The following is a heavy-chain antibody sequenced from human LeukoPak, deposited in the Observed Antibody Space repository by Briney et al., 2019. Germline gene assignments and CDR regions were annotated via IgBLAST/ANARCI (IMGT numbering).Heavy chain of an antibody. V-gene: IGHV3-53*01. J-gene: IGHJ4*02. CDR2: IYSGGST. Sequence: GGSLRLSCAASGFTVSSHYMSWVRQAPGKGLEWVSLIYSGGSTYYADSVKGRFTISRDNSKNTLYLQMNSLRAEGTAVYYCARVSQAADAVDYWGQGTLVTVSS. D-gene: IGHD6-13*01. CDR1: GFTVSSHY. CDR3: ARVSQAADAVDY.